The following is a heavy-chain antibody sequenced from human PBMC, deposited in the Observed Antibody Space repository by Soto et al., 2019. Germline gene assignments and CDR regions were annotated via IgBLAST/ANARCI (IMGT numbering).Heavy chain of an antibody. D-gene: IGHD2-2*01. CDR1: GDSVSSNSAA. CDR2: TYYRSKWYN. CDR3: ARAQTVVVVPAAISWFDP. Sequence: PSQTLSLTCAISGDSVSSNSAAWNWIRQSPSRGLEWLGRTYYRSKWYNDYAVSVKSRITINPDTSKNQFSLQLNSVTPEDTAVYYCARAQTVVVVPAAISWFDPWGQGTLVTVSS. J-gene: IGHJ5*02. V-gene: IGHV6-1*01.